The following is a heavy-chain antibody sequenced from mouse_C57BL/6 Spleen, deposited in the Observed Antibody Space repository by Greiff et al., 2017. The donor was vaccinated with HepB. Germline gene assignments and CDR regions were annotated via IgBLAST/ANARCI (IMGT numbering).Heavy chain of an antibody. CDR2: INPNNGGT. J-gene: IGHJ4*01. CDR1: GYTFTDYY. Sequence: VQLQQSGPELVKPGASVKISCKASGYTFTDYYMNWVKQSHGKSLEWIGDINPNNGGTSYNQKFKGKATLTVDKSSSTAYMELRSLTSEDSAVYYCARRYYGSRDAMDYWGQGTSVTVSS. CDR3: ARRYYGSRDAMDY. V-gene: IGHV1-26*01. D-gene: IGHD1-1*01.